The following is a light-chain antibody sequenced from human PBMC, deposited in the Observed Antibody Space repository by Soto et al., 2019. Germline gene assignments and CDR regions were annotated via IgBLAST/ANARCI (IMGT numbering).Light chain of an antibody. V-gene: IGKV1-5*03. CDR3: KQYGRYST. Sequence: DIQMTQSPSTLSASVGDRVIISCRASQNIYSWLAWYQQKPGMAPKLLIYKASTLESGVPSRFSGSGSGTEFTHTISGLQPDDSAAYYCKQYGRYSTFGQGTKVEIK. CDR1: QNIYSW. CDR2: KAS. J-gene: IGKJ1*01.